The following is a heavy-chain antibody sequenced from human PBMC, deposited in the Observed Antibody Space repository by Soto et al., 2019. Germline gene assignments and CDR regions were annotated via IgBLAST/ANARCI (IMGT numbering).Heavy chain of an antibody. CDR2: IYSGGST. J-gene: IGHJ5*02. CDR1: GFTVSSNY. Sequence: GGSLRLSCAVSGFTVSSNYMSWVRQPPGKGPEWVSDIYSGGSTYYADSVEGRFTISRDNSKNTLYLQMNSLRAEDTAVYYCARERDGHNPNWFDLWGQGTLVTVSS. D-gene: IGHD2-8*01. CDR3: ARERDGHNPNWFDL. V-gene: IGHV3-53*01.